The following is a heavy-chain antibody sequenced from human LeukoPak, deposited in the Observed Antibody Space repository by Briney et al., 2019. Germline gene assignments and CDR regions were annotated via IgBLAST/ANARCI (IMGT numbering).Heavy chain of an antibody. Sequence: ASVKVSCKASGYTFTSYDINWVRLATGQGLEWMGWMNPNSGNTGYAQKFQGRVTITRNTSISTAYMELSSLRSEDTAVYYCARSLQTAEDFDYWGQGTLVTVSS. CDR3: ARSLQTAEDFDY. D-gene: IGHD3-10*01. CDR2: MNPNSGNT. CDR1: GYTFTSYD. V-gene: IGHV1-8*03. J-gene: IGHJ4*02.